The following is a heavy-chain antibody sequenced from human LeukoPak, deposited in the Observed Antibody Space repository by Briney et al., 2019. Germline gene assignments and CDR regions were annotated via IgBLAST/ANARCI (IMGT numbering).Heavy chain of an antibody. CDR2: ISDIGSI. CDR3: AGHHPRNTVDF. Sequence: RTSETLSLTCTGSGGSISSYYWSWIRQPPGKGLEWIAYISDIGSINYNPSLKSRVTISLDTSKNQFSLKLSSVTAADTAVYYCAGHHPRNTVDFWGQGTLVTVSS. CDR1: GGSISSYY. V-gene: IGHV4-59*08. D-gene: IGHD2/OR15-2a*01. J-gene: IGHJ4*02.